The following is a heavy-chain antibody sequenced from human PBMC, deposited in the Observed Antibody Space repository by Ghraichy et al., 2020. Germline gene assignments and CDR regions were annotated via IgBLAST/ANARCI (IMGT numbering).Heavy chain of an antibody. J-gene: IGHJ5*02. CDR2: ISGSGGGT. CDR1: GFTFSTYA. Sequence: GESLNISCAAPGFTFSTYAMSWVRQAPGKGLEWVSVISGSGGGTDYAESVKGRFTISRDNSKNTLYLQMNSLRAEDTAVYYCAKGGLKGDWFDPWGQGTLVTVSS. V-gene: IGHV3-23*01. CDR3: AKGGLKGDWFDP. D-gene: IGHD5/OR15-5a*01.